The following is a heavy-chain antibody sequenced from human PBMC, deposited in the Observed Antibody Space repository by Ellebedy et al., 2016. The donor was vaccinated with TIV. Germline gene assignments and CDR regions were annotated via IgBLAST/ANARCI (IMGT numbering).Heavy chain of an antibody. CDR2: FDPEDGET. J-gene: IGHJ6*02. CDR1: GNTLTELS. D-gene: IGHD1-26*01. V-gene: IGHV1-24*01. Sequence: ASVKVSCKVSGNTLTELSMHWVRQAPGKGLEWMGGFDPEDGETIYAQKFQGRVTMTEDTSTDTAYMELSSLRSDDTAVYYCATAVTPKWRDESGSYFLHYNGLDVWGQGTTVTVSS. CDR3: ATAVTPKWRDESGSYFLHYNGLDV.